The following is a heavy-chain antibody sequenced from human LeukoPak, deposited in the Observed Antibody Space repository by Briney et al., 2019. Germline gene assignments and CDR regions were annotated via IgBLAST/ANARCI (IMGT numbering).Heavy chain of an antibody. CDR2: VYYSGTT. Sequence: PSETLSLTCTVSGGSMSSRYWSWIRQPPGKGLEWIGYVYYSGTTNSNPSLKRRVTISVDTSKNQFSLNPRSVTAADTAVYYCARDVARSGDLFGWFDPWGQGTLVIVSS. V-gene: IGHV4-59*11. J-gene: IGHJ5*02. D-gene: IGHD3-10*01. CDR1: GGSMSSRY. CDR3: ARDVARSGDLFGWFDP.